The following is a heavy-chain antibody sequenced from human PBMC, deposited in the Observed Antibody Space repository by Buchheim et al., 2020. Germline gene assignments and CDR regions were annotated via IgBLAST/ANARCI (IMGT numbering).Heavy chain of an antibody. CDR1: GFTFNNFA. V-gene: IGHV3-23*01. D-gene: IGHD4-17*01. Sequence: EVQLLESGGGLVQPGGSLRLSCVGSGFTFNNFAMSWVRQAPGKGLDWVSSIKDNGGTTYYADSVKGRFTISSDNSKNTLYLQMNSLRAEDSALYYCAKGYGDYGFRGWDPWGEG. J-gene: IGHJ5*02. CDR2: IKDNGGTT. CDR3: AKGYGDYGFRGWDP.